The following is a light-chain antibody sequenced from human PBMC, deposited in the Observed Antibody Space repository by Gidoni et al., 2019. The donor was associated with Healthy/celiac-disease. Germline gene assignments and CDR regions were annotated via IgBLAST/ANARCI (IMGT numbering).Light chain of an antibody. V-gene: IGKV3-20*01. CDR1: QSVSSSY. CDR3: QQYGSLPET. Sequence: EIVLTQSPGTLSLSPGERATLSCRASQSVSSSYLAWYQQKPGQAPRLLIYGASSRATGIPDRFSGSGSGTDFTLTISRLEPEDFAVYYCQQYGSLPETFXXXTKVEIK. J-gene: IGKJ1*01. CDR2: GAS.